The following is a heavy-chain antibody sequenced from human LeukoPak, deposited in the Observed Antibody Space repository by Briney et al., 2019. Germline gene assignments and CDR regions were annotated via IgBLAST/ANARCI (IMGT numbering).Heavy chain of an antibody. V-gene: IGHV4-34*01. J-gene: IGHJ3*02. D-gene: IGHD1-14*01. CDR1: GGSFSGYY. CDR2: INHSGST. CDR3: ARDQGGTPDAFDI. Sequence: SETLSLTCAVYGGSFSGYYWSWIRQPPGKGLEWIGEINHSGSTNYNPSLKSRVTISVDTSKNQFSLKLSSVTAADTAVYYCARDQGGTPDAFDIWGQGTMVTVSS.